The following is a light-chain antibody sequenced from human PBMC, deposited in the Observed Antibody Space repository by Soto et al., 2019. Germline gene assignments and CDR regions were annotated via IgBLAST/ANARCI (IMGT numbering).Light chain of an antibody. J-gene: IGKJ2*01. CDR1: QSVLYSSNNLNY. CDR2: WAS. V-gene: IGKV4-1*01. CDR3: QQYYSTPYT. Sequence: DIVMTQSPDSLAVSLGERATINCKSSQSVLYSSNNLNYLAWYQLKPGQPPKLLIFWASTRESGVPDRFSASGSGTDFTLTINSLQAEDVAVYYCQQYYSTPYTFGQGTKLEI.